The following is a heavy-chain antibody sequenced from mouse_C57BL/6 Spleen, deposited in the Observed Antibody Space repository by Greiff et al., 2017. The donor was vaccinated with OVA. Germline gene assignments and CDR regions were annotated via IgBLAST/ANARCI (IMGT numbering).Heavy chain of an antibody. CDR2: IDPSDSET. V-gene: IGHV1-52*01. CDR1: GYTFTSYW. CDR3: ARYDGYSYYYFDY. J-gene: IGHJ2*01. D-gene: IGHD2-3*01. Sequence: QVQLQQPGAELVRPGSSVKLSCKASGYTFTSYWMHWVKQRPIQGLEWIGNIDPSDSETHYNQKFKDKATLTVDKSSSTAYMQLSSLTSEDSAVYYCARYDGYSYYYFDYWGQGTTLTVSS.